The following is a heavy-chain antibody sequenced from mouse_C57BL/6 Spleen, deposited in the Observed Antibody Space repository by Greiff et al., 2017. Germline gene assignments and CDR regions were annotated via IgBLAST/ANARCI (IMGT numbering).Heavy chain of an antibody. CDR2: IDPSDSET. CDR1: GYTFTSYW. CDR3: ARGLLITTVVATNYYAMDY. D-gene: IGHD1-1*01. Sequence: QVQLQQPGAELVRPGSSVKLSCKASGYTFTSYWMHWVKQRPIQGLEWIGNIDPSDSETHYNQKFKDKATLTVDKSSSTAYMQLSSLTSEDSAVYYCARGLLITTVVATNYYAMDYWGQGTSVTVSS. J-gene: IGHJ4*01. V-gene: IGHV1-52*01.